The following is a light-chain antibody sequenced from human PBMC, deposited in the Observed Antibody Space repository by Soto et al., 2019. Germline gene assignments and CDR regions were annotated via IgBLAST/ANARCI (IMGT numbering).Light chain of an antibody. CDR1: SSDVGGYNY. CDR2: DVS. V-gene: IGLV2-14*01. J-gene: IGLJ1*01. CDR3: SSYTSSSTLV. Sequence: QSALTQPASVSGSPGQSITISCTGTSSDVGGYNYVSWYQQHPGKAPKLMIYDVSNRPSRVSNRFSGSKSGNTASLTISGVQAEDEADYYCSSYTSSSTLVFGTGTKLTVL.